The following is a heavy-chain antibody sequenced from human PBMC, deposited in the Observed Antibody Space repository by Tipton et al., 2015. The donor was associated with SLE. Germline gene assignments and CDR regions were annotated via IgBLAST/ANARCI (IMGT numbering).Heavy chain of an antibody. CDR2: IHYNGATTT. CDR3: ARAQRKIQPLDV. J-gene: IGHJ6*02. CDR1: GDSFNNKY. V-gene: IGHV4-59*12. D-gene: IGHD5-18*01. Sequence: TLSLSCTVSGDSFNNKYWSWIRQPPGRELEWIGFIHYNGATTTNYNPSLERRLTISIGPSGNQFSLKLSSVTAVDTAVYYCARAQRKIQPLDVWGQGTSVTVSS.